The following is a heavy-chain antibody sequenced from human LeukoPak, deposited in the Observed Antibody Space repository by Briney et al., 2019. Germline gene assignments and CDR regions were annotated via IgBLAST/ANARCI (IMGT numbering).Heavy chain of an antibody. CDR2: INPNSGGT. Sequence: ASVKASCKASGYTFTGYYMHWVRQAPGQGLEWMGWINPNSGGTNYAQKFQGRVTMTRDTSISTAYMELSRLRSDDTAVYYCARTNYDILTGPKYYFDYWGQGTLVTVSS. D-gene: IGHD3-9*01. V-gene: IGHV1-2*02. CDR1: GYTFTGYY. J-gene: IGHJ4*02. CDR3: ARTNYDILTGPKYYFDY.